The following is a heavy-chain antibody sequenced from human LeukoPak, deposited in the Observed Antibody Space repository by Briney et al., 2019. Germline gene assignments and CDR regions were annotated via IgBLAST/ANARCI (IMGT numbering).Heavy chain of an antibody. CDR2: IYYSGST. V-gene: IGHV4-30-4*01. Sequence: SETLSLTCTVSGGSISSGDYYWSWIRQPPGKGLEWIGYIYYSGSTYYNPSLKSRVTISVDTSKNQFSLKLSSVTAADTAVYYCASSGYDLIDGYYYYGMDVWGQGTTVTVSS. CDR3: ASSGYDLIDGYYYYGMDV. D-gene: IGHD5-12*01. CDR1: GGSISSGDYY. J-gene: IGHJ6*02.